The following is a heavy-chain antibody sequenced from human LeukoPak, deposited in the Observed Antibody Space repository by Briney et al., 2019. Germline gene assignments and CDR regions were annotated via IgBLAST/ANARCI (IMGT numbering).Heavy chain of an antibody. D-gene: IGHD3-22*01. V-gene: IGHV1-2*02. Sequence: GASVKVSCKSSVYTVTVHYMHWGRQAPGQGLEGMGWSNPGSGGAKYAKKFQDSGTMTRATSITTAYMELSSLRSDDTAVCYCAKRYYNDSSGYHYYLDYWGQGTLVTVSS. J-gene: IGHJ4*02. CDR2: SNPGSGGA. CDR3: AKRYYNDSSGYHYYLDY. CDR1: VYTVTVHY.